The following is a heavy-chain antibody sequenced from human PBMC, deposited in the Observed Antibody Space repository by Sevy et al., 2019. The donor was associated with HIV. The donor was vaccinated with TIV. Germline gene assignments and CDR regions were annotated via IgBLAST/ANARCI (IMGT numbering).Heavy chain of an antibody. D-gene: IGHD1-26*01. J-gene: IGHJ3*01. V-gene: IGHV3-23*01. Sequence: GGSLRLSCPASGFTSSNYAMSWVRQAPGKGLEWVSGLGGGGGSIYYADSVKGRFTISRDNSRNTLYLQMNSLRAEDTAVYYCAKDRIWELGDSFDVWGQGTMVTVSS. CDR3: AKDRIWELGDSFDV. CDR1: GFTSSNYA. CDR2: LGGGGGSI.